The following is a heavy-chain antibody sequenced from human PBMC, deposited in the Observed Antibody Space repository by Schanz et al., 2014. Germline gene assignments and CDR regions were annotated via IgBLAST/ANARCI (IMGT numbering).Heavy chain of an antibody. Sequence: QVHLVQSGAEVKKPGASVKVSCKASGYTFTSYDINWVRQAPGQGLEWMGMIDPRGASTTYAQKFQGRLSLTGDMSTSTLYLELRSLTSEDTAVFFCARENTAVAGMPRVMDVWGQGTTVTVTS. CDR2: IDPRGAST. CDR1: GYTFTSYD. V-gene: IGHV1-46*01. D-gene: IGHD6-19*01. CDR3: ARENTAVAGMPRVMDV. J-gene: IGHJ6*02.